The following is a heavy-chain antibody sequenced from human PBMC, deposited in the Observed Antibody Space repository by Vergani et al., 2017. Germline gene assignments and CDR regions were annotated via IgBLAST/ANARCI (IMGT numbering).Heavy chain of an antibody. CDR3: AIARVDRVATATYYYYYYGMAV. D-gene: IGHD5-12*01. V-gene: IGHV3-53*04. CDR2: IYSGGST. Sequence: EVQLVESGGGLVQPGGSLRLSCAASGFTVSSNYMSWVRQAPGKGLEWVSVIYSGGSTYYANSMKGRFTISRHNSKNTLYLQMNSLRAEDTAVYYCAIARVDRVATATYYYYYYGMAVWGQGTTVTVSS. J-gene: IGHJ6*02. CDR1: GFTVSSNY.